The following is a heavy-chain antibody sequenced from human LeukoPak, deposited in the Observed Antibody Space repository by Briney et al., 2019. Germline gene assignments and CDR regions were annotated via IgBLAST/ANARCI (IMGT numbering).Heavy chain of an antibody. V-gene: IGHV3-30*18. CDR2: ISNDGSKK. CDR1: RFTFSIYG. J-gene: IGHJ4*02. CDR3: AKDRYSYAFEYSDS. Sequence: GGSLRLSCAASRFTFSIYGMHWVRQAPGKGREWVAVISNDGSKKYYAATVKCRFTISRDNSKNTLSLQVSSLRTEDTAVYSCAKDRYSYAFEYSDSWGQGTLVTVSS. D-gene: IGHD5-18*01.